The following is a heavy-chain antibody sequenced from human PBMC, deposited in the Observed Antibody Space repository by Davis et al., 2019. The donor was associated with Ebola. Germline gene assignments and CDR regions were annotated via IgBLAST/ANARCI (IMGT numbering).Heavy chain of an antibody. Sequence: AASVKVSCKASGYTFTAYYIHWVRRAPGQGLEWMGWINPNSGGTNNAQKFQGRVTMTRDTSFSTAYMELSSLRSEDTAVYYCAREASLNWGSFEYWGQGTLVTVSS. CDR3: AREASLNWGSFEY. J-gene: IGHJ4*02. V-gene: IGHV1-2*02. D-gene: IGHD7-27*01. CDR1: GYTFTAYY. CDR2: INPNSGGT.